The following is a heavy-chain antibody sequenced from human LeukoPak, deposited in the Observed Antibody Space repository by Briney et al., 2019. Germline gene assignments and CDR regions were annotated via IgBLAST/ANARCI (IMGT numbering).Heavy chain of an antibody. CDR3: ARVPDGYNLYYDY. CDR1: GGSISSGGYY. Sequence: SQTLSLTCTVSGGSISSGGYYWSWIRQHPGKGLEWFGYIYYSGSTYYNPSLESRVTISVATSKNQFCLKLSSVTAADTAVYYCARVPDGYNLYYDYCDQATLVTVSS. V-gene: IGHV4-31*03. J-gene: IGHJ4*02. D-gene: IGHD5-24*01. CDR2: IYYSGST.